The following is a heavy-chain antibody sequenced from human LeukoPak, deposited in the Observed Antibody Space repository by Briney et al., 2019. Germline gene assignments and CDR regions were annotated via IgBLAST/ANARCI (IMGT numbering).Heavy chain of an antibody. J-gene: IGHJ4*02. Sequence: GSLRLSCAASGFTFSSYAMHWVRQAPGKGLEWVAVISYDGSNKYYADSVKGRFTISRDNSRNTLYPQMNSLSAEDTAVYFCAKRRGYCSGGSCSIIGLDYWGQGTLVTVSS. CDR2: ISYDGSNK. V-gene: IGHV3-30-3*02. CDR1: GFTFSSYA. D-gene: IGHD2-15*01. CDR3: AKRRGYCSGGSCSIIGLDY.